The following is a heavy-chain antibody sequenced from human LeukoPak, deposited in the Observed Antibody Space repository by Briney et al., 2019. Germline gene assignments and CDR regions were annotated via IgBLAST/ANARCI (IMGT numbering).Heavy chain of an antibody. CDR3: ARGVGRQVVVAATLHFDY. CDR1: GGSFSGYY. D-gene: IGHD2-15*01. Sequence: PSETLSLTCAVYGGSFSGYYWSWIRQPPGKGLEWIGEINHSGSTNYNPSLKSRVTISVDTSKNQFSLKLSSVTAADTAVYYCARGVGRQVVVAATLHFDYWGQGTLVTVSS. V-gene: IGHV4-34*01. CDR2: INHSGST. J-gene: IGHJ4*02.